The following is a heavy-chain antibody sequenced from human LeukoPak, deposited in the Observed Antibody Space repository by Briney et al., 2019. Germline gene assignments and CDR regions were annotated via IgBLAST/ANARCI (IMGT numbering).Heavy chain of an antibody. D-gene: IGHD6-6*01. Sequence: GGSLRLSCAASGFTFSSYAMSWVRQAPGKGLEWVSAISGSGGSTYYADSVKGRFTISRDNSKNTLYLQMNSLRAEDTAVYYYAKTKAEIAARPVYGYWGQGTLVTVSS. CDR2: ISGSGGST. CDR3: AKTKAEIAARPVYGY. V-gene: IGHV3-23*01. J-gene: IGHJ4*02. CDR1: GFTFSSYA.